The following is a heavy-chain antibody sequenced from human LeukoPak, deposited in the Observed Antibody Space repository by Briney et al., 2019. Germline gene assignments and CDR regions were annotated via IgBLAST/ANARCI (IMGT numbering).Heavy chain of an antibody. CDR3: AKDNGQWLVEYYFDY. J-gene: IGHJ4*02. CDR1: GFTFSSYG. D-gene: IGHD6-19*01. Sequence: GGSLRLSRAASGFTFSSYGMHWVRQAPGKGLEWVAVISYDGSNKYYADSVKGRFTISRDNSKNTLYLQMNSLRAEDTAVYYCAKDNGQWLVEYYFDYWGQGTLVTVSS. CDR2: ISYDGSNK. V-gene: IGHV3-30*18.